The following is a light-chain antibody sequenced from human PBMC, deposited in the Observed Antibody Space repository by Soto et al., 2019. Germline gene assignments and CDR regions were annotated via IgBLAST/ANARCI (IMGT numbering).Light chain of an antibody. CDR3: QSYDSSLSGYV. Sequence: QLVLTQPPSVSGAPGQRVTISCTGSSSNIGAGYDVHWYQQLPGTAPKLLIYGNSNRPSGVPDRFSGSKSGTSASLAITGLQAEDEADYYCQSYDSSLSGYVFGGGTKVTVL. J-gene: IGLJ2*01. V-gene: IGLV1-40*01. CDR2: GNS. CDR1: SSNIGAGYD.